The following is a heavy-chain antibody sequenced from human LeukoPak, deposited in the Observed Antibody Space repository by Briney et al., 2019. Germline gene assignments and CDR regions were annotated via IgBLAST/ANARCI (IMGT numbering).Heavy chain of an antibody. CDR3: AREMLAAVAAQS. J-gene: IGHJ5*02. Sequence: PGGSLRLSCADSGFTFSNYNMNWVRQAPGKAMEWVSSITSSGTYTFYADSVKGRFTISRDNAKNSLYLQMNSLRAEDTAVYYCAREMLAAVAAQSWGQGTLVTVSS. V-gene: IGHV3-21*01. CDR2: ITSSGTYT. CDR1: GFTFSNYN. D-gene: IGHD6-19*01.